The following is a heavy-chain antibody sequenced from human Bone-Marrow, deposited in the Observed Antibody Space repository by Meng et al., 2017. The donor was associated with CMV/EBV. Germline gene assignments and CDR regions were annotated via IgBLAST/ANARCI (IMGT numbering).Heavy chain of an antibody. CDR1: AFTFSSYA. CDR2: IRYDGSNK. J-gene: IGHJ4*02. CDR3: AKGIHRGRDFAD. Sequence: GESLKISCAASAFTFSSYAMHWVRQAPGKGLEWVAFIRYDGSNKYYADSVKGRFTISRDNSNNTLYLQMNSLRAEDTAVYYCAKGIHRGRDFADWGQGTRVTCSS. D-gene: IGHD5-18*01. V-gene: IGHV3-30*02.